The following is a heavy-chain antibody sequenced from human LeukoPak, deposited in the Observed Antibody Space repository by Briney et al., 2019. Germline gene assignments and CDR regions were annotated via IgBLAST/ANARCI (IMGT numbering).Heavy chain of an antibody. Sequence: SETLSLTCTVSGGSISSSSYYWGWIRQPPGKGLEWIGSIYYSGSTYYNPSLKSRVTISVDTSKNQFSLKLSSVTAADTAVYYCARTVWPGRSAWYVDYWGQGTLVTVSS. J-gene: IGHJ4*02. CDR1: GGSISSSSYY. CDR3: ARTVWPGRSAWYVDY. CDR2: IYYSGST. D-gene: IGHD6-13*01. V-gene: IGHV4-39*07.